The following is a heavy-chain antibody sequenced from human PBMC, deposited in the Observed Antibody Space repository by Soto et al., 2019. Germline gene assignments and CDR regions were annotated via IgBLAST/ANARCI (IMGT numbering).Heavy chain of an antibody. CDR1: GGSISSGGYY. J-gene: IGHJ5*02. CDR2: VYYSGNT. D-gene: IGHD3-3*01. Sequence: QVQLQESGPGLVKPSQTLSLTCTVSGGSISSGGYYWSWIRQLSGKGLEWIGCVYYSGNTYYNPSLKSRVTISVDTSKNQFSLKMSSVTAADTAVYYCARVLAGRVLEWLSTFDPWGQGTLVTVSS. CDR3: ARVLAGRVLEWLSTFDP. V-gene: IGHV4-31*03.